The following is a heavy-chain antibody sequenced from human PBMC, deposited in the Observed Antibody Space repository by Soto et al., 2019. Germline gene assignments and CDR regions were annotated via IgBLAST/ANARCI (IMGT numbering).Heavy chain of an antibody. D-gene: IGHD6-6*01. J-gene: IGHJ6*02. CDR1: GFTFSSDA. V-gene: IGHV3-23*01. CDR3: AGGKALDV. CDR2: ISGSGGST. Sequence: GGSLRLSCAASGFTFSSDAMSWVRQAPGKGLEWVSGISGSGGSTYYADSVKGRFTISRDNAKNSLYLQMTSLRAEDTAVYHCAGGKALDVWGQGNTVXV.